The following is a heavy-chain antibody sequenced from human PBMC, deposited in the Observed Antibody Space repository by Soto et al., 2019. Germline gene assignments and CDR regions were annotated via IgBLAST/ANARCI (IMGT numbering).Heavy chain of an antibody. J-gene: IGHJ6*02. CDR2: IKSKTDGGTT. CDR3: TTRGMASVYYYGMDV. V-gene: IGHV3-15*01. Sequence: VGSLRLSCAASGFTFSNAWMSWVRQAPGKGLEWVGRIKSKTDGGTTDYAAPVKGRFTISRDDSKNTLYLQMNSLKTEDTAVYYCTTRGMASVYYYGMDVWGQGTTVTVSS. CDR1: GFTFSNAW. D-gene: IGHD3-10*01.